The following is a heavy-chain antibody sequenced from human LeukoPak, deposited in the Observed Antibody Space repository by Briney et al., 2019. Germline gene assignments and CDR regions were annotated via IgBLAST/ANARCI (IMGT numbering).Heavy chain of an antibody. J-gene: IGHJ4*02. D-gene: IGHD2-2*01. CDR2: INPNSGDT. CDR1: GYTFTGYY. Sequence: ASVKVSCKASGYTFTGYYMHWVRQAPGRGLEWMGWINPNSGDTNYAQRFQGRVTMTRDTSISTAYMQLSRLRSDDTAVYYCATLGYCSSTSCYRDIDYWGQGTLVTVSS. CDR3: ATLGYCSSTSCYRDIDY. V-gene: IGHV1-2*02.